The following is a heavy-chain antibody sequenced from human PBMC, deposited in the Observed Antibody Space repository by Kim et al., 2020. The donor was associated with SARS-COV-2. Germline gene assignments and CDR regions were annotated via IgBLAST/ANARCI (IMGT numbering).Heavy chain of an antibody. D-gene: IGHD6-13*01. CDR3: AKDITLGIAAAGTGGMDV. Sequence: KVRFTISRDNAKNSLYLQMTSLRAEDTALYYCAKDITLGIAAAGTGGMDVWGQGTTVTVSS. V-gene: IGHV3-9*01. J-gene: IGHJ6*02.